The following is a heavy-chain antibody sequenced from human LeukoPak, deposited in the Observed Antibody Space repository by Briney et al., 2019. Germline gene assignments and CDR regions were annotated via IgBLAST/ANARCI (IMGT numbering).Heavy chain of an antibody. CDR2: INPDGSNT. Sequence: PSETLSLTCTVSGGSISSSSYYWGWVRQAPGKGLVWVSRINPDGSNTTYADSVKGRFTISRDNSKNTLYLQMNSLRAEDTAVYYCAKDLEDILTGPGRDFDYWGQGTLVTVSS. J-gene: IGHJ4*02. CDR3: AKDLEDILTGPGRDFDY. V-gene: IGHV3-74*01. D-gene: IGHD3-9*01. CDR1: GGSISSSSYY.